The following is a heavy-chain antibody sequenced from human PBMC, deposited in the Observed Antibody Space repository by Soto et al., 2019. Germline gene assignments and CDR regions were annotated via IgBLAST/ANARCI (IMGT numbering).Heavy chain of an antibody. CDR3: AESSTERGLGY. V-gene: IGHV3-74*01. CDR1: GFPFSRYW. J-gene: IGHJ4*02. D-gene: IGHD2-8*02. Sequence: VQLVESGGDLVQPGGSLRLSCAASGFPFSRYWMNWVRQDPVKGLVWVSRIKSDGSDIRYADAVKGRCTISRDNGKNTLYLQMNSLRVEDTAVYYCAESSTERGLGYWGQGTLVTVSS. CDR2: IKSDGSDI.